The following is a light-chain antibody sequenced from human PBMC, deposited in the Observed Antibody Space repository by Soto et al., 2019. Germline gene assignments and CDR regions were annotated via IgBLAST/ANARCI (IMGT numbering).Light chain of an antibody. J-gene: IGKJ1*01. CDR1: QSVSNY. CDR2: GAS. CDR3: HQYGGSPQT. V-gene: IGKV3-20*01. Sequence: EIVLTQSPGTLFLSPGERDTLSCRASQSVSNYLAWYQRKPGQAPRLLIYGASSRATGIPDRFSGSGSGTDFTLTISRLEPEDFAVYYCHQYGGSPQTFGQGTKV.